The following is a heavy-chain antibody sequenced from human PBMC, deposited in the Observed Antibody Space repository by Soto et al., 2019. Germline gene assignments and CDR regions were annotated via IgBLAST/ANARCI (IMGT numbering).Heavy chain of an antibody. Sequence: EVQLVESGGGLVKPGGSLRLSCAASGFTFSSYSMNWVRQAPGKGLEWVSSISSSSSYIYYADSVKGRFTNTRDNAKNSLYRQMNSLRDEDTAVYYCAIGGFGGTTRTTREYYFDYWGQGTLVTVSS. D-gene: IGHD1-1*01. CDR1: GFTFSSYS. J-gene: IGHJ4*02. CDR3: AIGGFGGTTRTTREYYFDY. CDR2: ISSSSSYI. V-gene: IGHV3-21*01.